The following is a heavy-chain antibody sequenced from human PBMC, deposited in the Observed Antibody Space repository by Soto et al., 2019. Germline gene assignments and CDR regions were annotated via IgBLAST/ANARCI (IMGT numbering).Heavy chain of an antibody. J-gene: IGHJ3*02. CDR2: TYHSGNP. Sequence: SETLSLTCDVSGDTISTGGYTWAWIRQPPGKALEWIGHTYHSGNPYYNPSLKSRVIISVDRSKNQFSLKVRSVTAAETAVYYCGRHWITGSYYDAFEIWGQGTMVTVSS. D-gene: IGHD1-26*01. V-gene: IGHV4-30-2*01. CDR3: GRHWITGSYYDAFEI. CDR1: GDTISTGGYT.